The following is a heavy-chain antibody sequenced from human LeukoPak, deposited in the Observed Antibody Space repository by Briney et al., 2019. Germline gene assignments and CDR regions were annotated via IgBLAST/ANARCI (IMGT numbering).Heavy chain of an antibody. CDR2: IYPGDSDT. CDR1: GYSFTSYW. D-gene: IGHD6-6*01. CDR3: ARPWYSSSSGPFDY. Sequence: GESLKISCQGSGYSFTSYWIGWVRQMPGKGLEWMGIIYPGDSDTRYSPSFQGQVTISADKSISTAYLQWSSLKASGTAMYYCARPWYSSSSGPFDYWGQGTLVTVSS. J-gene: IGHJ4*02. V-gene: IGHV5-51*01.